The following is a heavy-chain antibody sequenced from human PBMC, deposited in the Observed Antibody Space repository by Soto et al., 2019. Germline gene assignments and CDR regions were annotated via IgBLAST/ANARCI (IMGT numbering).Heavy chain of an antibody. J-gene: IGHJ4*02. Sequence: GGSIRLSCAAAGFTFSSYGLHWGRQAPGKGLEWVAVIYSGGSTYYADSVKGRFTISRDNSKNTLYLQMNSLGAEDTAVYYCARSGLWFGELLYYFDYWGQGTPVTVSS. D-gene: IGHD3-10*01. V-gene: IGHV3-NL1*01. CDR3: ARSGLWFGELLYYFDY. CDR1: GFTFSSYG. CDR2: IYSGGST.